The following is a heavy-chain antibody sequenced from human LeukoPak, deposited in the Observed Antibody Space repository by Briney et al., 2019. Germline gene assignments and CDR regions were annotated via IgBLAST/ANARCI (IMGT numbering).Heavy chain of an antibody. Sequence: TGGSLRLSCAASGFTFSGYAMSWVRQAPGKGLEWVSAISIDGSHTYYADSVKGRFTISRDNSKNTLYLQMNSLRAEETAVYYCAKSYDTSGRRAFDIWGQGTMVTVSS. CDR1: GFTFSGYA. V-gene: IGHV3-23*01. CDR3: AKSYDTSGRRAFDI. J-gene: IGHJ3*02. D-gene: IGHD3-22*01. CDR2: ISIDGSHT.